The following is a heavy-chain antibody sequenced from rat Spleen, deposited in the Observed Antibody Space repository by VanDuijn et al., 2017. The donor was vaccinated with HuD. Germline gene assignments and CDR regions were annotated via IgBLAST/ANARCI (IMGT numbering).Heavy chain of an antibody. CDR1: GFSLTSNS. CDR3: TRSLYVYYGLWGVMDA. Sequence: QVQLKESGPGLVQPSQTLSLTCTVSGFSLTSNSVSWVRQPPGKGLEWMGAIWSGGSTDNNSAPKSRLSISRDTSKSQVFLKMNSLQTEDTAIYFCTRSLYVYYGLWGVMDAWGQGASVTVSS. V-gene: IGHV2-1*01. D-gene: IGHD1-6*01. CDR2: IWSGGST. J-gene: IGHJ4*01.